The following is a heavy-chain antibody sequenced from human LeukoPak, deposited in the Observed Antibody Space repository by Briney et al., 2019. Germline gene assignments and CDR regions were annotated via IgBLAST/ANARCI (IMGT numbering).Heavy chain of an antibody. CDR1: GYTFTGYY. CDR2: MNPNSGNT. D-gene: IGHD3-10*01. Sequence: ASVKVSCKASGYTFTGYYMHWVRQATGQGLEWMGWMNPNSGNTGYAQKFQGRVTMTRNTSISTAYMELSSLRSEDTAVYYCARVPTMVRGVSAFDIWGQGTMVTVSS. CDR3: ARVPTMVRGVSAFDI. V-gene: IGHV1-8*02. J-gene: IGHJ3*02.